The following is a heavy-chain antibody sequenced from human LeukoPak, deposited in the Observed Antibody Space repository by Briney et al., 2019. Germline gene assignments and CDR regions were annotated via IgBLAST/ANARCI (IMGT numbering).Heavy chain of an antibody. D-gene: IGHD6-19*01. CDR3: ARQAVAGNGFDY. CDR2: INHSGST. J-gene: IGHJ4*02. CDR1: GGSFSGYY. V-gene: IGHV4-34*01. Sequence: SETLSLTCAVYGGSFSGYYWSWIRQPPGKGLEWIGEINHSGSTNYNPSLKSRVSISVDTSKNQFSLKLSSVTAADTAVYYCARQAVAGNGFDYWGQGTLVTVSS.